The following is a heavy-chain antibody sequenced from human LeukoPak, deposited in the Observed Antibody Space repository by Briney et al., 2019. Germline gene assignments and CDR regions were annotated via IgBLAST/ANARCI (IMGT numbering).Heavy chain of an antibody. D-gene: IGHD6-6*01. CDR3: ARDRGDSSSSVWFDP. CDR1: GYSISSGYY. J-gene: IGHJ5*02. Sequence: SETLSLTXAVSGYSISSGYYWGWIRQPPGKGLEWIGSSYHSGSTYYNPSLKSRVTISVDTSKNQFSLKLSSVTAADAAVYYCARDRGDSSSSVWFDPWGQGTLVTVSS. CDR2: SYHSGST. V-gene: IGHV4-38-2*02.